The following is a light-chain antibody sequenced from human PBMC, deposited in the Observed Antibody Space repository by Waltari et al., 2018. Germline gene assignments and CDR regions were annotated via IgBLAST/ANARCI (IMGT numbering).Light chain of an antibody. CDR1: QTISTS. Sequence: EIVLTQSPATLSLSPGQSAALSCRASQTISTSLAWYQQKPGQPPMLVIYDASNSATDIPARFSGSGSETDFTLTISSLEAEDFAVYYCQQRYTWPLAFGGGTTVEIK. CDR2: DAS. J-gene: IGKJ4*01. V-gene: IGKV3-11*01. CDR3: QQRYTWPLA.